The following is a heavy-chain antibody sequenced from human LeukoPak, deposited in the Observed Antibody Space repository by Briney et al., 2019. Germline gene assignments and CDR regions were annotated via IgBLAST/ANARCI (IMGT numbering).Heavy chain of an antibody. V-gene: IGHV3-15*01. CDR1: GLTFSNAW. J-gene: IGHJ4*02. D-gene: IGHD3-16*02. Sequence: PGGSLRLSCVVSGLTFSNAWMSWVRQAPGKGLEWVGRIKSKTDGGTTDYAAPVKGRFTISRDDSKNTLYLQMNSLKTEDTAVYYCTTGVMITFGGVIVFDYWGQGTLVTVSS. CDR3: TTGVMITFGGVIVFDY. CDR2: IKSKTDGGTT.